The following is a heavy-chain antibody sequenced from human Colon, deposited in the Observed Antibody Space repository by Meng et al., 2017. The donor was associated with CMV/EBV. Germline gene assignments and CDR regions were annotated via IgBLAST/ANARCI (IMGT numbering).Heavy chain of an antibody. CDR2: ISASGATT. V-gene: IGHV3-23*01. Sequence: GESLKISCAASGFTFSSHAMTWVRRDPEKGLEWVSAISASGATTYYADSVRGRFTISRDNSKNSLSLQMNNLRGEDSAVYYCARGYGPAAIIDFWGQGTTVTVSS. CDR1: GFTFSSHA. CDR3: ARGYGPAAIIDF. D-gene: IGHD2-2*01. J-gene: IGHJ6*02.